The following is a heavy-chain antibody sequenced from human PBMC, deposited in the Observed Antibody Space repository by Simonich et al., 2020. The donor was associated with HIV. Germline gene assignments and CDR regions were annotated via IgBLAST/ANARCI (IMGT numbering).Heavy chain of an antibody. V-gene: IGHV1-2*02. CDR1: GYTFTDNY. CDR2: CNPKNGDT. J-gene: IGHJ3*02. D-gene: IGHD1-1*01. CDR3: AREGEMLDDTFDI. Sequence: QVQLVQSGAELKKPGASVTVSCKASGYTFTDNYMHWVRQAPGQGLEWRGWCNPKNGDTNYVQKFQGRVTMTRDTSITTAYMELSRLTSDDTAVYFCAREGEMLDDTFDIWGQGTKVIVSS.